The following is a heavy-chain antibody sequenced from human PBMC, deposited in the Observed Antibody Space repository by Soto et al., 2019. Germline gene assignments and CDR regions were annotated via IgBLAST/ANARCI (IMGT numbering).Heavy chain of an antibody. D-gene: IGHD3-9*01. V-gene: IGHV1-2*04. CDR2: INPNSGGT. CDR1: GYTFTGYY. J-gene: IGHJ6*02. CDR3: AIDRDILTGFYGMDV. Sequence: GASVKVSCKASGYTFTGYYMHWVRQAPGQGLEWMGWINPNSGGTNYAQKFQGWVTMTRETSISTAYMELSRLRSDDTAVYYCAIDRDILTGFYGMDVWGQGTTVTVYS.